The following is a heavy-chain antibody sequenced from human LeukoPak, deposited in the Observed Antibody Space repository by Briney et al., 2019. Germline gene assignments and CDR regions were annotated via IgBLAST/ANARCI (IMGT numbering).Heavy chain of an antibody. CDR1: GFTFSSYA. D-gene: IGHD6-13*01. J-gene: IGHJ4*02. CDR3: AKKSITAARLRTISDY. V-gene: IGHV3-23*01. CDR2: ISGSGGST. Sequence: GGSLRLSCAASGFTFSSYAMSWVRQAPGKGLEWVSAISGSGGSTYYADSVKGRFTISKDNSKNTLYLQMNSLRAEDTAVYYCAKKSITAARLRTISDYWGQGTLVTVSS.